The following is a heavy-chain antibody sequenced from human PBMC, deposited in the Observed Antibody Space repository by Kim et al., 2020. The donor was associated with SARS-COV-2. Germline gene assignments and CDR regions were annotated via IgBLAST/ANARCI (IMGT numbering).Heavy chain of an antibody. CDR1: GFTFSSYG. CDR3: AKDFSYYDSFDY. V-gene: IGHV3-30*18. D-gene: IGHD3-22*01. J-gene: IGHJ4*02. CDR2: ISYDGSNK. Sequence: GGSLRLSCAASGFTFSSYGMHWVRQAPGKGLEWVAVISYDGSNKYYADSVKGRFTISRDNSKNTLYLQMNSLRAEDTAVYYCAKDFSYYDSFDYWGQGTLVTVSS.